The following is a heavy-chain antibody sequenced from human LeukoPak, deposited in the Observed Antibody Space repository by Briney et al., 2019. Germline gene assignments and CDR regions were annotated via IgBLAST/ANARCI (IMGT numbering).Heavy chain of an antibody. CDR2: ISYDGSNK. CDR3: ARVGARWELSHYFDY. CDR1: GFTFSSYA. D-gene: IGHD1-26*01. J-gene: IGHJ4*02. V-gene: IGHV3-30*04. Sequence: GGSLRLSCAASGFTFSSYAMHWVRQAPGKGLEWVAVISYDGSNKYYADSVKGRFTISRDNSKNTLYLQMNSLRAEDTAVYYCARVGARWELSHYFDYWGQGTLVTVSS.